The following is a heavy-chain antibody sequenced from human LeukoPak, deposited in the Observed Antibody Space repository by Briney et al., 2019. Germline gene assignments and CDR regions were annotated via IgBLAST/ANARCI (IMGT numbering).Heavy chain of an antibody. J-gene: IGHJ6*03. Sequence: HPGGSLRLSCAASGFTFSSYWMHWVRQAPGKGLVWVSRINSDGSSTSYADSVKGRFTISRDNAKNTLYLQMNSLRAEDTAVYYCAKDQENGDYSFYMDVWGKGTTVTVSS. V-gene: IGHV3-74*01. CDR3: AKDQENGDYSFYMDV. D-gene: IGHD4-17*01. CDR1: GFTFSSYW. CDR2: INSDGSST.